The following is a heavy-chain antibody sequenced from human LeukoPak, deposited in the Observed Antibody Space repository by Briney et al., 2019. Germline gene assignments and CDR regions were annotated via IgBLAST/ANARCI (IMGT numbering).Heavy chain of an antibody. CDR1: GGSFSGYY. CDR3: ARKALGLSL. CDR2: INHSGST. Sequence: SETLSLTCAVYGGSFSGYYWSWIRQPPGKGLEWIGEINHSGSTNYNPSLKSRVTISVDTSKNQFPLKLSSVTAADTAVYYCARKALGLSLWGQGTLVTVSS. D-gene: IGHD3-16*02. J-gene: IGHJ4*02. V-gene: IGHV4-34*01.